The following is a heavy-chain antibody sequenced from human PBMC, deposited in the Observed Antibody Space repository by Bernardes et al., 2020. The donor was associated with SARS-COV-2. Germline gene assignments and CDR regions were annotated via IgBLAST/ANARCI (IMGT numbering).Heavy chain of an antibody. CDR2: ISDDGSNK. V-gene: IGHV3-30*03. Sequence: GWSLRLSCAASGFTFSSYGMHWVRQAPGKGLEWVAVISDDGSNKYYADSVKGRFTISRDNSKNTLYLQMNSLRAEDTAVYYCARDSGSWYFDYWGQGTLVTVSS. CDR3: ARDSGSWYFDY. CDR1: GFTFSSYG. D-gene: IGHD6-13*01. J-gene: IGHJ4*02.